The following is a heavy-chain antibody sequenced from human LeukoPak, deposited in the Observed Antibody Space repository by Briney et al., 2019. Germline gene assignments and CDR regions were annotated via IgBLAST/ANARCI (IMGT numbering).Heavy chain of an antibody. CDR1: GFTFSSYS. J-gene: IGHJ4*02. CDR2: INSDGSST. CDR3: AREGGSFYYFDY. V-gene: IGHV3-74*01. D-gene: IGHD1-26*01. Sequence: GGSLRLSCAASGFTFSSYSMNWVRQAPGKGLVWVSRINSDGSSTSYADSVKGRFTISRDNAKNTLYLQMNSLRAEDTAVYYCAREGGSFYYFDYWGQGTLVTVSS.